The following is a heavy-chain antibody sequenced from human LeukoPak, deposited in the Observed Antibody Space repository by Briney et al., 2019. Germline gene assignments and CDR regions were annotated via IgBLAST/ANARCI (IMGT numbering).Heavy chain of an antibody. CDR2: MYYSGST. J-gene: IGHJ3*01. CDR1: GGSISSSSYY. D-gene: IGHD3-9*01. CDR3: AKGLRYLSFNDAFDF. V-gene: IGHV4-39*01. Sequence: SETLSLTCNVSGGSISSSSYYWHWIRQPPGKGLEWIGSMYYSGSTYYNPSLKSRVTISVDMSKNQFSLKLSSVTAADTAVYYCAKGLRYLSFNDAFDFWGQGTMVTVSS.